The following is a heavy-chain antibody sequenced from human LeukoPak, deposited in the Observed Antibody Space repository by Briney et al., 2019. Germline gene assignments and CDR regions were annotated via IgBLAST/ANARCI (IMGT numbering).Heavy chain of an antibody. D-gene: IGHD3-10*01. CDR1: GGSISSGGYS. CDR2: IYHSGST. Sequence: PSQTLSLTCAVSGGSISSGGYSWSWTRQPPGKGLEWIGYIYHSGSTYYNPSLKCRVTISVDRSKNQFSLKLSSVTAADTAVYYCARGYRGVIIDYWGQGTLVTVSS. V-gene: IGHV4-30-2*01. J-gene: IGHJ4*02. CDR3: ARGYRGVIIDY.